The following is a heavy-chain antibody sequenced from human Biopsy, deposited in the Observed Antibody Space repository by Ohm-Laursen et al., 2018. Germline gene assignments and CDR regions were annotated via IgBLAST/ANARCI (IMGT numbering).Heavy chain of an antibody. V-gene: IGHV4-59*08. J-gene: IGHJ1*01. D-gene: IGHD4-23*01. CDR3: ARGSNEYGGLYFPH. CDR2: ISHTGYT. Sequence: SQTLSLTCSVSGASIKSFYWSWIRQSPGKGLQWIAFISHTGYTSYNPSLKSRVTISLDTSRKHFSLRLTSLAAADTAVYYCARGSNEYGGLYFPHWGQGTLVTVSS. CDR1: GASIKSFY.